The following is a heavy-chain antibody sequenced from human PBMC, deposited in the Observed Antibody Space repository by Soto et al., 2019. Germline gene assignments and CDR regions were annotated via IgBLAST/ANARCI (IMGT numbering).Heavy chain of an antibody. CDR2: ISWNSGSI. CDR1: GFTFDDYA. J-gene: IGHJ6*03. CDR3: AKDRGLGELSLFYYMDV. D-gene: IGHD3-16*02. V-gene: IGHV3-9*01. Sequence: GGSLRLSCAASGFTFDDYAMHWVRQAPGKGLEWVSGISWNSGSIGYADSVKGRFTISRDNAKNSLYLEMNSLRAEDTALYYCAKDRGLGELSLFYYMDVWRKGTTVTVSS.